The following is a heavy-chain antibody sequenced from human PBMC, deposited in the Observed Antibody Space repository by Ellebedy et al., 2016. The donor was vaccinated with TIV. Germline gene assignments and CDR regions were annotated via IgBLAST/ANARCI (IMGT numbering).Heavy chain of an antibody. CDR3: AQTLLYCGGDCSYQFDF. D-gene: IGHD2-21*02. J-gene: IGHJ4*02. CDR2: IFSNDKK. CDR1: GFSLSNLIMG. Sequence: SGPTLVKPTETLTLTCTVSGFSLSNLIMGVSWIRQPPGKALEWLAHIFSNDKKSFSTSLKSRLTISKDTSKSQVVFTMTNMDPVDTATYYCAQTLLYCGGDCSYQFDFWGQGTLVTVSS. V-gene: IGHV2-26*01.